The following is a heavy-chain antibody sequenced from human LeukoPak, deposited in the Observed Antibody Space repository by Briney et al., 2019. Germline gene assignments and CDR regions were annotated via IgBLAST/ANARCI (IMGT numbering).Heavy chain of an antibody. Sequence: PSETLSLTCTVSGGSVSSGSYYWSWIRQPPGKGLEWIGYIYYSGSTNYNPSLKSQVTISVDTSKNQFSLKLSSVTAADTAVYYCARGYYYGSGSYYYSYYYGMDVWGKGTTVTVSS. CDR2: IYYSGST. J-gene: IGHJ6*04. V-gene: IGHV4-61*01. D-gene: IGHD3-10*01. CDR3: ARGYYYGSGSYYYSYYYGMDV. CDR1: GGSVSSGSYY.